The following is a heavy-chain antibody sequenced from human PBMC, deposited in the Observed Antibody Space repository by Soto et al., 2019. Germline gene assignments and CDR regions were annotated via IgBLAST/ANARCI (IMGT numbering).Heavy chain of an antibody. CDR1: GGSISSGGYY. CDR2: IYYSGST. D-gene: IGHD5-12*01. V-gene: IGHV4-31*03. J-gene: IGHJ5*02. Sequence: SETLSLTCTVSGGSISSGGYYWSWIRQHPGKGLEWIGYIYYSGSTYYNPSLKSRVTISVDTSKNQFSLKLSSVTAADTAVYYCASRVYSGYGAPGLDPWGQGTLVTVSS. CDR3: ASRVYSGYGAPGLDP.